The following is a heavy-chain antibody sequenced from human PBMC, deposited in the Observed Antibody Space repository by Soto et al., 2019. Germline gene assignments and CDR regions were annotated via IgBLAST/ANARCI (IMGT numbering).Heavy chain of an antibody. CDR1: GFIFGTYG. Sequence: GGSLRLSCAASGFIFGTYGMHWVRQAPGKGLEWVAIIWFDGNTEYYIDSVKGRFTISRDNYKNTLFLQMSSLRAEDTAVYFCARWGFDDNGFPTGIYYCGQGTFVIVSS. CDR3: ARWGFDDNGFPTGIYY. D-gene: IGHD2-8*01. V-gene: IGHV3-30*12. CDR2: IWFDGNTE. J-gene: IGHJ4*02.